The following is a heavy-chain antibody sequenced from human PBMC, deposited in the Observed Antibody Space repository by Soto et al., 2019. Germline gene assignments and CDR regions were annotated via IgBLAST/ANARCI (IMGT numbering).Heavy chain of an antibody. Sequence: SVKVSCKAPGGTFSSYAISWVRQAPGQGLEWMGGIIPIFGTAKYAQKFQGRVTITADESTSTGYMELSSLRSEDTAVYYCARSQGGSSSLDIYYYYYYGMDVRGQGTTVTVSS. CDR1: GGTFSSYA. CDR2: IIPIFGTA. D-gene: IGHD2-15*01. J-gene: IGHJ6*02. CDR3: ARSQGGSSSLDIYYYYYYGMDV. V-gene: IGHV1-69*13.